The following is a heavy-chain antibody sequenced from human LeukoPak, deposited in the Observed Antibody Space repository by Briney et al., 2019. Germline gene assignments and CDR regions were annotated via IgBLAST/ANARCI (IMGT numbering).Heavy chain of an antibody. D-gene: IGHD6-13*01. CDR3: ATSPTVAAQVDC. Sequence: SETLSLTCTVSGGSISSYYWSWIRQPAGKGLEWIGRIYTSGSTNYNPSLKSRVTMSVDTSRNQVSLQLTSVTAADTAVYYCATSPTVAAQVDCWGQGTLVTVSS. CDR2: IYTSGST. V-gene: IGHV4-4*07. CDR1: GGSISSYY. J-gene: IGHJ4*02.